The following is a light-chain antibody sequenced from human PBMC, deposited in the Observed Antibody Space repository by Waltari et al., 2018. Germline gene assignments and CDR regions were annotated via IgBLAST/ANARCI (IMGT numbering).Light chain of an antibody. V-gene: IGLV1-47*01. Sequence: SVLTQPPSASGTPGQTVTIPCSGSSSNIGGNFVYWYQQLPGMAPPLLIYKNNQRPSGVPDRFSGSESGTDFNLTISSLQAEDVAVYYCQQYCTTPLTFGGGTK. J-gene: IGLJ2*01. CDR3: QQYCTTPLT. CDR2: KNN. CDR1: SSNIGGNF.